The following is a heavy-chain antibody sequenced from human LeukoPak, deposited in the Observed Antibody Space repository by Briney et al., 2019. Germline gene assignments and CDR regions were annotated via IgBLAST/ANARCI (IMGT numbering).Heavy chain of an antibody. CDR2: ISYDGSNK. CDR3: AKDLWTYRNY. J-gene: IGHJ4*02. V-gene: IGHV3-30*18. Sequence: GRSLRLSCAASGFTFSSYGMHWVRQAPGKGLEWVAVISYDGSNKYYADSVKGRFTISRDNSKNTLYLQMNSLRAEDTAVYYCAKDLWTYRNYWGEGTLVTVSS. D-gene: IGHD3/OR15-3a*01. CDR1: GFTFSSYG.